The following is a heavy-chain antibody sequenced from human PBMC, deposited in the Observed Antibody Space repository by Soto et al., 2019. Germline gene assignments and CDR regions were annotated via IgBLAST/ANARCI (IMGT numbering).Heavy chain of an antibody. CDR3: TRETVAGITGLDY. D-gene: IGHD1-20*01. V-gene: IGHV3-23*01. Sequence: GGSLRLSCVASGFTFSDFYMSWIRQAPGKGLEWVSGISVSDAFIYYADSVGGRFSISRDASENILYLQMNSLRVDDTALYYCTRETVAGITGLDYWGPGTLVTVSS. J-gene: IGHJ4*02. CDR1: GFTFSDFY. CDR2: ISVSDAFI.